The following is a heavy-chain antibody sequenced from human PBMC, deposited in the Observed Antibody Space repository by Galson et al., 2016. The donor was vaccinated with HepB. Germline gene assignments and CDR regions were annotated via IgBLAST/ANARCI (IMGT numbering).Heavy chain of an antibody. CDR2: ISWDGGST. CDR3: ARDKVGYYGSGSYGAMDV. V-gene: IGHV3-43*02. D-gene: IGHD3-10*01. Sequence: SLRLSCAASGFTFNSFAMHWVRQAPGKGLEWVSLISWDGGSTYYEDSVKGRFTISRDNIKNSLYLQMNSLRTEDTALYYCARDKVGYYGSGSYGAMDVWGQGTTVTVSS. J-gene: IGHJ6*02. CDR1: GFTFNSFA.